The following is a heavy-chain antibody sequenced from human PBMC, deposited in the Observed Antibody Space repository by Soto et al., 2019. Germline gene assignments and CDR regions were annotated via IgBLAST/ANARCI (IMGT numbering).Heavy chain of an antibody. D-gene: IGHD1-26*01. CDR2: ISSSSTI. J-gene: IGHJ4*02. Sequence: PGGSLRLSCAASGFTFSSYSMNWVRQAPGKGLEWVSYISSSSTIYYADSVKGRFTISRDNAKNSLYLQMNSLRAEDTAVYYCAKELQDYWGQGTLVTVSS. CDR1: GFTFSSYS. V-gene: IGHV3-48*01. CDR3: AKELQDY.